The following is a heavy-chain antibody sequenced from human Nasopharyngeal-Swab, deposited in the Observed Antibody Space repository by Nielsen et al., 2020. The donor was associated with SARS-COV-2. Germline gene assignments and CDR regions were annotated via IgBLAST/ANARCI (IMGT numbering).Heavy chain of an antibody. V-gene: IGHV4-34*01. CDR1: GGSFSGYY. J-gene: IGHJ4*02. CDR2: INHSGST. CDR3: ARAPTRHYYDSSGYSS. Sequence: SETLSLTCAVYGGSFSGYYWSWIRQPPGKGLEWIGEINHSGSTNYNPSLKSRVTISVDTSKNQFSLKLSSVTAADTAVYYCARAPTRHYYDSSGYSSWGQRTLVTVSS. D-gene: IGHD3-22*01.